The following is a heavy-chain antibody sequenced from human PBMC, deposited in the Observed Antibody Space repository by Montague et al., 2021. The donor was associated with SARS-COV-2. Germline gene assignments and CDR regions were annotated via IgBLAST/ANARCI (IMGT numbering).Heavy chain of an antibody. J-gene: IGHJ5*02. CDR1: GGSISSSSYY. CDR2: IYYSGST. CDR3: ATKRGGWLRLSSWFDP. D-gene: IGHD5-12*01. V-gene: IGHV4-39*01. Sequence: SETLSLTCTVSGGSISSSSYYRGWIRQPPGKGLEWIGSIYYSGSTYYNPSLKSRVTISVDTSKNQFSLKLSSVTAADTAVYYCATKRGGWLRLSSWFDPWGQGTLVTVSS.